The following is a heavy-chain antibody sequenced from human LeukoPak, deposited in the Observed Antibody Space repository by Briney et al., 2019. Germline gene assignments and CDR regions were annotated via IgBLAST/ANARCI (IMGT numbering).Heavy chain of an antibody. CDR3: ARVGKTGTTGDFDY. D-gene: IGHD1-7*01. CDR2: INHSGST. Sequence: SETLSLTCAVYGGSFSGYYWSWIRQPPGKGLEWIGEINHSGSTNYNPSLKSRVTISVDTSKNQFSLKLSSVTAADTAVYYCARVGKTGTTGDFDYWGQGTLVTVSS. J-gene: IGHJ4*02. V-gene: IGHV4-34*01. CDR1: GGSFSGYY.